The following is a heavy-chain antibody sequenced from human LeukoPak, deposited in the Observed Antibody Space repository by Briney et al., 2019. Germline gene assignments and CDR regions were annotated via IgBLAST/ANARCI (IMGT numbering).Heavy chain of an antibody. CDR2: IYYSGST. CDR3: VRQRILFHSPGNWFDP. Sequence: SETLSLTCTVSGGSISSSSYYWGWIRQPPGKGLESIVSIYYSGSTYYNPSLKSRVTISVDTSKNQFSLKLSSVTAADTAVYYCVRQRILFHSPGNWFDPWGQGTLVTVSS. V-gene: IGHV4-39*01. D-gene: IGHD2-21*01. J-gene: IGHJ5*02. CDR1: GGSISSSSYY.